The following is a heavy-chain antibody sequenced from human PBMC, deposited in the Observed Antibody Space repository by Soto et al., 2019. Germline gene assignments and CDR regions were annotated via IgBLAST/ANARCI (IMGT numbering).Heavy chain of an antibody. CDR3: ARGHTAQLDCSSTSCYGVFDY. CDR2: INHSGST. J-gene: IGHJ4*02. Sequence: PSETLSLTCAVYGGSFSGYYWSWIRQPPGKGLEWIGEINHSGSTNYNPSLKSRVTISVDTSKNQFSLKLSSVTAADTAVYYCARGHTAQLDCSSTSCYGVFDYWGQGTLVTVSS. CDR1: GGSFSGYY. V-gene: IGHV4-34*01. D-gene: IGHD2-2*01.